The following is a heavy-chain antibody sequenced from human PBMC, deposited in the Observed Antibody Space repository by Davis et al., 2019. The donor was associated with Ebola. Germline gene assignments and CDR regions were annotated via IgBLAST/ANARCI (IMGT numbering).Heavy chain of an antibody. Sequence: PGGSLTLSCAASGLTFSIYTMTWVRQAPGKGLEWVSSTSISSAFIYYADSVKGRFTVSRDNAKSSLSLQMNSLRAEDTAVYYCAGGESGWDASDIWGRGTMVTVSS. J-gene: IGHJ3*02. CDR2: TSISSAFI. CDR1: GLTFSIYT. V-gene: IGHV3-21*01. CDR3: AGGESGWDASDI. D-gene: IGHD6-19*01.